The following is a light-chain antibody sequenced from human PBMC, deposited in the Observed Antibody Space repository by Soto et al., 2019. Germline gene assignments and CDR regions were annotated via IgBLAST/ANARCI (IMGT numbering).Light chain of an antibody. CDR3: GSYTGTIYV. CDR1: SGDVGVYKF. J-gene: IGLJ1*01. V-gene: IGLV2-14*01. CDR2: EVS. Sequence: QSVLTQPASVSGSPGQSITMSCTGTSGDVGVYKFVSWYQPHPGKAPKLIIYEVSNRPSGVSRRFSCSMSGNTASLTISGLQAEDVADYSGGSYTGTIYVFGTGTNVTVL.